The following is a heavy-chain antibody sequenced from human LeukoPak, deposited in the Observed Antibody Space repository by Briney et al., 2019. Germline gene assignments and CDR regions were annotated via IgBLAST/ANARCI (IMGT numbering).Heavy chain of an antibody. D-gene: IGHD6-13*01. CDR3: ARGGRAAAGTNDY. Sequence: GGSLRLSCAASGFSLRSSEMNWVRQAPGKGPEWVAHINSADNVQYYTDSVRGRFTMSRDNAKDLLFLQMNSLRAEDTAVYYCARGGRAAAGTNDYWGQGTLVTVSS. V-gene: IGHV3-48*03. J-gene: IGHJ4*02. CDR2: INSADNVQ. CDR1: GFSLRSSE.